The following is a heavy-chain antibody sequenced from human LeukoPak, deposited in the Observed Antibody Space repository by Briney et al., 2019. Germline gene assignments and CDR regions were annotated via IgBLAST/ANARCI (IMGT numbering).Heavy chain of an antibody. V-gene: IGHV3-23*01. D-gene: IGHD3-22*01. CDR1: GFTFSSYA. CDR3: AREEDYYDSSGYY. Sequence: GGSLRLSCAASGFTFSSYAMSWVRQAPGKGLEWVSAISGSGGSTYYADSVKGRFTISRDNAKNSLYLQMNSLRAEDTAVYYCAREEDYYDSSGYYWGQGTLVTVSS. J-gene: IGHJ4*02. CDR2: ISGSGGST.